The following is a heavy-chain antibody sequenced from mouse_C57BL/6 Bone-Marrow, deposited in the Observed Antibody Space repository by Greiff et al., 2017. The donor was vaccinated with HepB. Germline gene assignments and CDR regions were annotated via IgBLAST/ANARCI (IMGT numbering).Heavy chain of an antibody. Sequence: VQLQQSGPELVKPGASVKMSCKASGYTFTDYNMHWVKQSHGKSLEWIGYINPNTGGTSYNQKFKGKATLTVNKSSSTAYMELRSLTSEDSAVYYCASPITTVVPYAMDYWGQGTSVTVSS. CDR3: ASPITTVVPYAMDY. CDR2: INPNTGGT. D-gene: IGHD1-1*01. J-gene: IGHJ4*01. CDR1: GYTFTDYN. V-gene: IGHV1-22*01.